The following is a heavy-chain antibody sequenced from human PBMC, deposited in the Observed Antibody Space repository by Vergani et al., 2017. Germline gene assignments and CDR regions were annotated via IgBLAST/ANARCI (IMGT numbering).Heavy chain of an antibody. V-gene: IGHV3-48*02. CDR3: ARDRGGVRYYDSSGLDY. D-gene: IGHD3-22*01. CDR1: GFTFSSYS. CDR2: ISSSSSTI. Sequence: EVQLVESGGGLVQPGGSLRLSCAASGFTFSSYSMNWVRQAPGKGLEWVSYISSSSSTIYYADSVKGRFTISRDNAKNSLYLQMNSLRDEDTVVYYCARDRGGVRYYDSSGLDYWGQGTLVTVSS. J-gene: IGHJ4*02.